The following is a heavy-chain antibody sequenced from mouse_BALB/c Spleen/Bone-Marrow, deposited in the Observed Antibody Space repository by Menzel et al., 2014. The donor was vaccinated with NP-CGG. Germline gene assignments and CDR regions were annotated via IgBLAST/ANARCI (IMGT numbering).Heavy chain of an antibody. CDR2: INPNNSGT. J-gene: IGHJ1*01. CDR1: GDIFTSYY. V-gene: IGHV1-53*01. Sequence: VQLQQSGAEMVTPGASVKLSCKASGDIFTSYYMYWVQQRPGQGLEWIGGINPNNSGTNFNEKFKSEATLTVDKSSSTAYMELSSLTSEDSAVYYCARGRYDSDGWYFDVWGAGTTVTVSS. CDR3: ARGRYDSDGWYFDV. D-gene: IGHD2-4*01.